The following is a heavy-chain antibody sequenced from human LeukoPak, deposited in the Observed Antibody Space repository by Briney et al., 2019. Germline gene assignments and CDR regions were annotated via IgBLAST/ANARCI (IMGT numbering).Heavy chain of an antibody. V-gene: IGHV1-46*01. J-gene: IGHJ4*02. D-gene: IGHD3-10*01. CDR3: AREFAMRYYYGPGSYLTSRPFDY. CDR2: IHPSGDIT. Sequence: ASVKVSCKASGYTFTNHYMHWVRQSPGLGLEWLGIIHPSGDITNYAQRFQGRVTMTRDTSTSTVYMELSSLRSEDTAVYYCAREFAMRYYYGPGSYLTSRPFDYWGQGTLVTVSS. CDR1: GYTFTNHY.